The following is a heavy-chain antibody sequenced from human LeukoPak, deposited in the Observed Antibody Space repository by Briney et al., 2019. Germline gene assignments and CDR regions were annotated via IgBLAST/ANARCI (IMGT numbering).Heavy chain of an antibody. CDR3: VRDRELTY. CDR2: IYSSANT. V-gene: IGHV4-4*08. CDR1: DGSISIYY. J-gene: IGHJ4*02. D-gene: IGHD1-26*01. Sequence: SETLSLTCTVSDGSISIYYWSWVRQPPGKGLEWIGYIYSSANTIYNPSLKSRVTISVDTSKNQFSLRLSSVTAADTAVYYCVRDRELTYGGQGTLVTVSS.